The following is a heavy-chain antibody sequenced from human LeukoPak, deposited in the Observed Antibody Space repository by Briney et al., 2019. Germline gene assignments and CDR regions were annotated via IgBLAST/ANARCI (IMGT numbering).Heavy chain of an antibody. V-gene: IGHV3-23*01. D-gene: IGHD3-10*01. Sequence: PGGSLRLSCAASGFTFSSYAMSWVRQAPGKGLEWVSAISGSGGSTYYADSVKGRFTISRDNSKNTLYLQMNSLRAEDTAVYYCAKDEITMVRGVIPHWFDPWGQGTLVTVSS. J-gene: IGHJ5*02. CDR3: AKDEITMVRGVIPHWFDP. CDR2: ISGSGGST. CDR1: GFTFSSYA.